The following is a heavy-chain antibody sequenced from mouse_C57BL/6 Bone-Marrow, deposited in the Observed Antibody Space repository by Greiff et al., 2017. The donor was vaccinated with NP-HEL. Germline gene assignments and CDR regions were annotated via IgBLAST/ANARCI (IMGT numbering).Heavy chain of an antibody. Sequence: EVKLVESGGGLVKPGGSLKLSCAASGFTFSSYAMSWVRQTPEKRLEWVATISDGGSYTYYPDNVKGRFTISRDNAKNNLYLQMSHLKSEDTAMYYCARDWGFAYWGQGTLVTVSA. CDR2: ISDGGSYT. V-gene: IGHV5-4*01. CDR1: GFTFSSYA. J-gene: IGHJ3*01. CDR3: ARDWGFAY.